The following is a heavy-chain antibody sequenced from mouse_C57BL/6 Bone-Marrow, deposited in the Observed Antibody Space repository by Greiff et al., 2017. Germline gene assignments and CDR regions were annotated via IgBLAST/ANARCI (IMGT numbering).Heavy chain of an antibody. CDR2: INPSTGGT. CDR3: AINDYDAFDY. V-gene: IGHV1-42*01. Sequence: EVKLQQSGPELVKPGASVKISCKASGYSFTGYYMNWVKQSPEKSLEWIGEINPSTGGTTYNQKFKAKATLTVDKSSSTAYMQLKSLTSEDSAVYYCAINDYDAFDYWGQGTTLTVSS. D-gene: IGHD2-4*01. J-gene: IGHJ2*01. CDR1: GYSFTGYY.